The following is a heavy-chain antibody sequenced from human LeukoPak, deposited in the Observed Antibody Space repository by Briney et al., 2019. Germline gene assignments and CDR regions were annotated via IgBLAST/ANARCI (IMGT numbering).Heavy chain of an antibody. D-gene: IGHD7-27*01. J-gene: IGHJ4*02. Sequence: GGSLRLSCAASGFTFSDYCMSWIRQAPGKGLEWVSYISSSGGTIYYADSVKGRFTISRDNAKNSLYLQMNSLRAEDTAVYYCARVWGTYYFDYWGQGTLVTVSS. CDR2: ISSSGGTI. V-gene: IGHV3-11*04. CDR3: ARVWGTYYFDY. CDR1: GFTFSDYC.